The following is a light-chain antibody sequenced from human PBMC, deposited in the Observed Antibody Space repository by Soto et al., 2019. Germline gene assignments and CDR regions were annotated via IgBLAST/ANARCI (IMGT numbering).Light chain of an antibody. V-gene: IGKV3-15*01. CDR3: QQYDNWPPST. CDR2: DTS. J-gene: IGKJ2*01. Sequence: EIVMTQSPATLSVSPGERVTLSCRASQSVSRFLAWYQQRPGQAPRLLIYDTSTRATGVPAGFSGSGSGTEFSLTISSLQSEDFAVYYCQQYDNWPPSTFGQGTKVEV. CDR1: QSVSRF.